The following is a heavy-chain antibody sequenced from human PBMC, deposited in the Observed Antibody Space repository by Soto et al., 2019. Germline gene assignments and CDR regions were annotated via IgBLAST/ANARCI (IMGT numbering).Heavy chain of an antibody. V-gene: IGHV3-48*02. D-gene: IGHD3-3*01. J-gene: IGHJ5*02. CDR1: GFTFSSNS. CDR3: ARVIWSGHLTSDL. Sequence: EVQVVESGGGLVQPGGSLRLSCADSGFTFSSNSMNWVRQAPGKGLEWISYISSSSSTIYADSVKGRFTISRDNAKNSLYLQMNSLRDADTAVYYCARVIWSGHLTSDLWGQGTLVTVSS. CDR2: ISSSSSTI.